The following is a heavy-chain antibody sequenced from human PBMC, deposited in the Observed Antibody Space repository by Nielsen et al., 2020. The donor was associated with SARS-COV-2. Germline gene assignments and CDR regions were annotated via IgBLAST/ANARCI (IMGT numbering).Heavy chain of an antibody. CDR2: IYYSGST. D-gene: IGHD2-8*01. CDR1: GGSISSSSYY. CDR3: ARTYCTNGVCYSAFQARNWFDP. J-gene: IGHJ5*02. Sequence: SETLSLTCTVSGGSISSSSYYWGWIRQPPGKGLEWIGSIYYSGSTYYNPSLKSRVTISVDTSKNQFSLKLSSVTAADTAVYYCARTYCTNGVCYSAFQARNWFDPWGQGTLVTVSS. V-gene: IGHV4-39*01.